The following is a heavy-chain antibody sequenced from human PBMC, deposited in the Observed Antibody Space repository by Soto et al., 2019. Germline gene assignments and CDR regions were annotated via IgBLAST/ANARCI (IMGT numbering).Heavy chain of an antibody. V-gene: IGHV3-7*03. CDR1: GFTFSSYW. CDR2: IKQDGSEK. D-gene: IGHD2-21*01. Sequence: GGSLRLSCAASGFTFSSYWMSWVRQAPGKGLEWVANIKQDGSEKYYVDSVKGRFTISRDNAKNSLYLQMNSLRAEDTAVYYCARAWGLWGSYYYYYMDVWGKGTTVTVSS. CDR3: ARAWGLWGSYYYYYMDV. J-gene: IGHJ6*03.